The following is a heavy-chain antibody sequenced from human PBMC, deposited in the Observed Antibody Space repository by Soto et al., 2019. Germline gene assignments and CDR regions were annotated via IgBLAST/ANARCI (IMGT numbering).Heavy chain of an antibody. CDR2: INPNSGGT. V-gene: IGHV1-2*04. J-gene: IGHJ4*02. CDR1: GYTITGNY. CDR3: ARDSPFGYCSSGYH. D-gene: IGHD2-15*01. Sequence: ASVKLSCKASGYTITGNYMHWVRQAPGQGLEWMGWINPNSGGTNYAQKFQGWVTMTRDTSISTAYMELSRLRSDDTAVYYCARDSPFGYCSSGYHWGQGTLVTVSS.